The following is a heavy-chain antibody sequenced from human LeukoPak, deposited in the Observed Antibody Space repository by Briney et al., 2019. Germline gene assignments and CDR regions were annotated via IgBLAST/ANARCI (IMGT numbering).Heavy chain of an antibody. CDR3: ATERTGTTFDY. Sequence: GGSLRLSCAASGFTFSNAWMSWVRQAPGKGLEWVGRIKSKTDGGTTDNAAPVKGRFTISRDDSKSTLYLQMNSLKTEDTAVYYCATERTGTTFDYWGQGTLVIVSS. CDR1: GFTFSNAW. CDR2: IKSKTDGGTT. J-gene: IGHJ4*02. D-gene: IGHD1-7*01. V-gene: IGHV3-15*01.